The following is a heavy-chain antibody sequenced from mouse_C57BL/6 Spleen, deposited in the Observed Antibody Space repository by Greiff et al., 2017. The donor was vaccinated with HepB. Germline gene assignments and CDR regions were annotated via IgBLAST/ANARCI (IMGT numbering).Heavy chain of an antibody. D-gene: IGHD1-1*01. CDR1: GFTFSDYY. CDR3: ARAYYYGSSYYFDY. V-gene: IGHV5-16*01. Sequence: EVKVEESEGGLVQPGSSMKLSCTASGFTFSDYYMAWVRQVPEKGLEWVANINYDGSSTYYLDSLKSRFIISRDNAKNILYLQMSSLKSEDTATYYCARAYYYGSSYYFDYCGQGTTLTVSS. CDR2: INYDGSST. J-gene: IGHJ2*01.